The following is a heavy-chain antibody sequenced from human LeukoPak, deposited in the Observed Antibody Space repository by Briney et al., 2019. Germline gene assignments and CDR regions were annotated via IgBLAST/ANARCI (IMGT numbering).Heavy chain of an antibody. CDR2: FDPEDGET. CDR1: GYTLTELS. CDR3: AIARITGTSWAFDI. V-gene: IGHV1-24*01. J-gene: IGHJ3*02. Sequence: GASVKVSCKVSGYTLTELSMHWVRQAPGKGLEWMGGFDPEDGETIYAQKFQGRVTMTEDTSTDTAYMELSSLRSEDTAVYYCAIARITGTSWAFDIWGQGTMVTVSS. D-gene: IGHD1/OR15-1a*01.